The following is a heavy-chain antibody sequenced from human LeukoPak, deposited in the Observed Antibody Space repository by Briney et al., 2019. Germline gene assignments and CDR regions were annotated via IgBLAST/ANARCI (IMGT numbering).Heavy chain of an antibody. J-gene: IGHJ4*02. CDR2: VLNDGGST. CDR3: VRHNYGYDY. CDR1: GFTFNRYW. V-gene: IGHV3-74*01. Sequence: GGSLRLSCAASGFTFNRYWMHWVRQAPGEGPVWVAHVLNDGGSTSYADSVKGRFTISRDNAKNTLSLQMNSLRAEDTAVYYCVRHNYGYDYWGQGTPVTVSS. D-gene: IGHD5-18*01.